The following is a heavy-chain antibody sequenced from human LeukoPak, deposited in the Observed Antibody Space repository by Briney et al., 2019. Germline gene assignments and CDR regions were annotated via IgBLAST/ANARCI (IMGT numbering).Heavy chain of an antibody. CDR1: EFTFDDYA. Sequence: GGSLRLSCAASEFTFDDYAMHWVRQAPGKGLEWVSGISWNSGSIGYADSVKGRFTISRDNAKNSLYLQMNSLRAEDTALYYCAKDHPHSSGWFRNFQHWGQGTLVTVSS. CDR3: AKDHPHSSGWFRNFQH. V-gene: IGHV3-9*01. CDR2: ISWNSGSI. D-gene: IGHD6-19*01. J-gene: IGHJ1*01.